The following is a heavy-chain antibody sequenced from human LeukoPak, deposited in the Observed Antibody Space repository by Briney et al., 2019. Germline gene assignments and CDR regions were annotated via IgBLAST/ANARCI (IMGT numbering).Heavy chain of an antibody. V-gene: IGHV3-48*01. Sequence: QPGGSLRLSCAASGFTFGSYSMNWVRQAPGKGLEWVSYISSSSSTIYYADSVKGRFTISRDNVKNSLYLQMNSLRAEDTAVYYCARGRDSSSSYPGYWGQGTLVTVSS. J-gene: IGHJ4*02. D-gene: IGHD6-6*01. CDR1: GFTFGSYS. CDR3: ARGRDSSSSYPGY. CDR2: ISSSSSTI.